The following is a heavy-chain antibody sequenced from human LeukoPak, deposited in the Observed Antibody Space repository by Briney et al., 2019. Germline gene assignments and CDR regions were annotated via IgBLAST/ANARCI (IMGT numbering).Heavy chain of an antibody. CDR3: ARDRDWMLYDY. Sequence: GGSLRLSCAASGFTFSSYWMSWVRQAPGKGLEWVANIKQDGSEKYYVDSVKGRFTISRDNSKNTLSLEMYSLRAEDTAMYYCARDRDWMLYDYWGQGTLVTVSS. CDR2: IKQDGSEK. CDR1: GFTFSSYW. V-gene: IGHV3-7*01. J-gene: IGHJ4*02. D-gene: IGHD3-9*01.